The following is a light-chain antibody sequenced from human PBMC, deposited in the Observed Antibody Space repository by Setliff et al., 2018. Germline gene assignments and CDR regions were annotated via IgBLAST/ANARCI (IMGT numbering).Light chain of an antibody. CDR3: SSYTSGSTLDV. V-gene: IGLV2-14*01. CDR1: SSDVGYYNY. CDR2: EVS. J-gene: IGLJ1*01. Sequence: QSVLTQPASVSGSPGQSITISCTGTSSDVGYYNYVSWYQHHPAKAPKLMIYEVSNRPSGVSNRFSGSKSGNTASLTISGLQAEDEADYYCSSYTSGSTLDVFGTGTKVT.